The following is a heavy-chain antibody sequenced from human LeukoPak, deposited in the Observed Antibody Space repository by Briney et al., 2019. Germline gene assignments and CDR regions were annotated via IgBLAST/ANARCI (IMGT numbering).Heavy chain of an antibody. CDR2: IYPKSGGT. CDR1: GYTFADYY. CDR3: ARVSTSGYRDWLDP. Sequence: ASVKVSFKTSGYTFADYYIHWVRQAPGQGLEWMGWIYPKSGGTNSAQKFQGRVTMTRDTSISTAYMELGRLRFDDTAVYYCARVSTSGYRDWLDPWGQGTLVTVSS. V-gene: IGHV1-2*02. D-gene: IGHD3-9*01. J-gene: IGHJ5*02.